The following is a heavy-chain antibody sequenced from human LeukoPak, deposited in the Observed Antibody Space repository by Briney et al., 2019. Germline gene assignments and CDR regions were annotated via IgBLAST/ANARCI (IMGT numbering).Heavy chain of an antibody. D-gene: IGHD2-2*02. V-gene: IGHV4-34*01. CDR3: ARIEVPAAILDY. Sequence: SETLSLTCAVYGGSFSGYYWSWIRQPPGKGLEWIGEINHSGSTNCNPSLKSRVTISVDTSKNQFSLKLSSVTAADTAVYYCARIEVPAAILDYWGQGTLVTVSS. CDR2: INHSGST. CDR1: GGSFSGYY. J-gene: IGHJ4*02.